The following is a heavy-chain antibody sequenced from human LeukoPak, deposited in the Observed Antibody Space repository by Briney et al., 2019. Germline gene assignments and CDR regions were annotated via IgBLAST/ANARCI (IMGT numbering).Heavy chain of an antibody. CDR1: AVSISSHS. Sequence: SETLSLTCTVSAVSISSHSWSWLRQSPGKERKGFGYSHNNEGTNYNRSLTSRVTVSIGTAKVHLSRLLAAVTAADAAVYYCARLKVLWGYSNYYYRDVWGKGAIVTVSS. CDR2: SHNNEGT. D-gene: IGHD3-16*01. J-gene: IGHJ6*03. V-gene: IGHV4-4*08. CDR3: ARLKVLWGYSNYYYRDV.